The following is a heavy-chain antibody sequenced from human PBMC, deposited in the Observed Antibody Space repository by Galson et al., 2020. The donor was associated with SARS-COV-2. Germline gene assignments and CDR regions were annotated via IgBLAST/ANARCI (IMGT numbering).Heavy chain of an antibody. J-gene: IGHJ4*02. CDR3: ARGEVQTLDY. CDR1: GGSFSSYD. CDR2: IIHVFATA. D-gene: IGHD3-16*01. V-gene: IGHV1-69*06. Sequence: VKVSCKASGGSFSSYDINWVRQAPGQGLEWIGGIIHVFATAKYARKFQGRVTITADKSATTAYMELTSLRSEDTAVYFCARGEVQTLDYWGQGTLVTVAS.